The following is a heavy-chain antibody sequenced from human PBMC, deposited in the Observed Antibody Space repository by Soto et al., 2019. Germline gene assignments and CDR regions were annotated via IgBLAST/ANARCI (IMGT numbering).Heavy chain of an antibody. Sequence: AVKVSCKACGGTFSSYAISWVRQAPGQGLEWMGGIIPIFGTANYAQKFQGRVTITADESTSTAYMELSSLRSEDTAVYYCARGMTTVTYGMDVWGQGTTVTVSS. J-gene: IGHJ6*02. D-gene: IGHD4-4*01. CDR2: IIPIFGTA. CDR1: GGTFSSYA. CDR3: ARGMTTVTYGMDV. V-gene: IGHV1-69*13.